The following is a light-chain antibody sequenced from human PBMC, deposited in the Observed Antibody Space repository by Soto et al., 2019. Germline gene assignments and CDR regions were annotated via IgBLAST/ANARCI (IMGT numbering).Light chain of an antibody. V-gene: IGLV2-14*01. CDR2: DVS. Sequence: QSVLTQPASVSGSPGQSLTISCTGTGSDVGGYNYVSWYQQHPGKAPKLMIYDVSNRPSGVSNRFSGSKSGNTASLTISGLQAEDEADYYCSSYTSSSTVVFGGGTKLTVL. J-gene: IGLJ2*01. CDR1: GSDVGGYNY. CDR3: SSYTSSSTVV.